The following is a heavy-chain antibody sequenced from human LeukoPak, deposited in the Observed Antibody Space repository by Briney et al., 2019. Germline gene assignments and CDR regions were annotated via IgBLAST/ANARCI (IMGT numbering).Heavy chain of an antibody. Sequence: GGSLRLSCAASGFTFSSYAMHWVRQAPGKGLEWVAVISYDGSNKYYADSVKGRFTISRDNSKNTLYLQMNSLRPEDTAIYYCARGIVVVVAATSNWFDPWGQGTLVTVSS. CDR1: GFTFSSYA. CDR2: ISYDGSNK. D-gene: IGHD2-15*01. J-gene: IGHJ5*02. V-gene: IGHV3-30*04. CDR3: ARGIVVVVAATSNWFDP.